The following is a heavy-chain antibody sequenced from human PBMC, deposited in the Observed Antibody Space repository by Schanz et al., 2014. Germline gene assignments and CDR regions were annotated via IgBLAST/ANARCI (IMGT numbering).Heavy chain of an antibody. J-gene: IGHJ4*02. Sequence: EVQLVESGGGLVQPGGSLRLSCTASGFTFSDYWMSWVRQAPGKGPEWVANIKHDGSVKDYVDSVEGRFTISRDNAKNSLYLEMNSLRAEDTAVYYCARDQGYTTSWHIFDLWGQGTLVTVSS. CDR2: IKHDGSVK. V-gene: IGHV3-7*04. D-gene: IGHD6-13*01. CDR1: GFTFSDYW. CDR3: ARDQGYTTSWHIFDL.